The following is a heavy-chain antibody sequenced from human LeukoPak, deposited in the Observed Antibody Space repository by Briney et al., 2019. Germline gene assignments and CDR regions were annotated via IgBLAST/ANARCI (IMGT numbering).Heavy chain of an antibody. D-gene: IGHD3-3*01. Sequence: GGSLRLSCAASGFTFRSYGMQWVRQAPGKGLEWVAVISYDGSNKYYADSVKGRFTISRDNSKNTLYLQMNSLRAKDTAVYYCARDLSYYDFWSGYSHYYYGMDVWGQGTTVTVSS. CDR1: GFTFRSYG. V-gene: IGHV3-30*19. CDR2: ISYDGSNK. J-gene: IGHJ6*02. CDR3: ARDLSYYDFWSGYSHYYYGMDV.